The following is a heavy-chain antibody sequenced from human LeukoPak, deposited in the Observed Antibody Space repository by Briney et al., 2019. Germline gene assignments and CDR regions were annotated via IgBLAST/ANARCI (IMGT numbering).Heavy chain of an antibody. CDR2: IYYSGST. CDR1: GGSISSYY. J-gene: IGHJ5*02. Sequence: SETLSLTCTVSGGSISSYYWSWIRQPPGKGLEWIGYIYYSGSTNYNPSLKSQVTISVDTSKNQFSLKLSSVTAADTAVYYCARDQNNWFDPWGQGTLVTVSS. CDR3: ARDQNNWFDP. V-gene: IGHV4-59*01.